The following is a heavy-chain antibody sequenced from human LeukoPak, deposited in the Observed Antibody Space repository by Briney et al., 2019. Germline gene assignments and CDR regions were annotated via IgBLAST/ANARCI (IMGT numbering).Heavy chain of an antibody. J-gene: IGHJ4*02. V-gene: IGHV3-48*03. D-gene: IGHD5-18*01. CDR1: GFTFSSYE. CDR3: ARVSSSGYGVSSGLFY. Sequence: GGSLRLSCAASGFTFSSYEMNWVRQAPGKGLEWVSYISSSGSTMYYADSVKGRFTISRDNAKNSLYLQMNSLRAEDAAVYYCARVSSSGYGVSSGLFYWGQGTLVTVSS. CDR2: ISSSGSTM.